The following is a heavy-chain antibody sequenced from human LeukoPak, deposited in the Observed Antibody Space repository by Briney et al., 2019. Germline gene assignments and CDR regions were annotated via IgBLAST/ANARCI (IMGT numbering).Heavy chain of an antibody. J-gene: IGHJ4*02. CDR3: ASSPGVAGTI. D-gene: IGHD6-19*01. V-gene: IGHV4-39*01. CDR1: GGSISSSSYY. Sequence: PSETLSLTCTVSGGSISSSSYYWGWIRQPPGKGLEWIGSIHYSGSTYYNPSLKSRVTISVDTSKNQFSLKLSSVTAAATAVYYCASSPGVAGTIWGQGTLVTVSS. CDR2: IHYSGST.